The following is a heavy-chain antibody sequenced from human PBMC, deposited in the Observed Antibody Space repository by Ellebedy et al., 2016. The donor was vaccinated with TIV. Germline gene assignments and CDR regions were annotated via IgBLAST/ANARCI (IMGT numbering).Heavy chain of an antibody. CDR3: ARRSTDFAFDS. V-gene: IGHV3-23*01. CDR2: ISGSADRT. J-gene: IGHJ4*02. CDR1: GFTFSDSA. D-gene: IGHD3/OR15-3a*01. Sequence: GESLKISCAASGFTFSDSAMSWVRQAPEKGLEWVSTISGSADRTYYADSVKGRFTISRDNSKNTLFLQMSSLRAEDTAVYFCARRSTDFAFDSWGQGTLVTVSS.